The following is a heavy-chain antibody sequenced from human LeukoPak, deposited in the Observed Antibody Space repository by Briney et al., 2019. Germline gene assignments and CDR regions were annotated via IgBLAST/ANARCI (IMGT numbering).Heavy chain of an antibody. CDR3: ASRNSYGYPYYFDY. Sequence: SETLSLTCTVSGGSISGYYWSWIRQPPGKGLEWIGFIYYSGGTNYNPSLKSRLTMSVDTSKNQFSLNLSSVTAADTAVYYCASRNSYGYPYYFDYWGQGTLVTVSS. J-gene: IGHJ4*02. V-gene: IGHV4-59*01. CDR1: GGSISGYY. D-gene: IGHD5-18*01. CDR2: IYYSGGT.